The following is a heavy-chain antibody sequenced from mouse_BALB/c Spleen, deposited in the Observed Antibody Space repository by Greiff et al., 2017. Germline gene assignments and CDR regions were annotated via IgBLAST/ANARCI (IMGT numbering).Heavy chain of an antibody. CDR1: GYSITSDYA. CDR2: ISYSGST. D-gene: IGHD1-1*01. Sequence: EVKLMESGPGLVKPSQSLSLTCTVTGYSITSDYAWNWIRQFPGNKLEWMGYISYSGSTSYNPSLKSRISITRDTSKNQFFLQLNSVTTEDTATYYCARWDTTVAYYYARDYWGQGTSVTVSS. CDR3: ARWDTTVAYYYARDY. J-gene: IGHJ4*01. V-gene: IGHV3-2*02.